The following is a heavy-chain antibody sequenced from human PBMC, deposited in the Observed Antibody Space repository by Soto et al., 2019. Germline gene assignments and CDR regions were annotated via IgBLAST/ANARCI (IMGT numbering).Heavy chain of an antibody. Sequence: GASVKVSCKAPGDTFTSYYLNWVRQAPGQGLEWMGVINPHGGSTKYAQKFQGRITMTRDTSRSTVYMELSSLRSDDTAIYYCARSSGGNFGIIIEGSNWFGTWGQGTLVTVSS. CDR2: INPHGGST. D-gene: IGHD3-3*01. CDR1: GDTFTSYY. J-gene: IGHJ5*02. CDR3: ARSSGGNFGIIIEGSNWFGT. V-gene: IGHV1-46*01.